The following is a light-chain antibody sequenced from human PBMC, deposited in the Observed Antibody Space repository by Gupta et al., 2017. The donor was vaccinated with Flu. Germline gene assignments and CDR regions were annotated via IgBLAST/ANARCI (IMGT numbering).Light chain of an antibody. CDR2: AAS. J-gene: IGKJ5*01. CDR1: QSVGWS. CDR3: EQRHNWPIT. V-gene: IGKV3-11*01. Sequence: EIVLTQSPATLSLSPGDRATLSCRASQSVGWSLAWYQHQRGQAPRLLIYAASQRATGIPARFRGGGSGTDFTLTITSLEPEDFAVYYCEQRHNWPITFGQGTRLE.